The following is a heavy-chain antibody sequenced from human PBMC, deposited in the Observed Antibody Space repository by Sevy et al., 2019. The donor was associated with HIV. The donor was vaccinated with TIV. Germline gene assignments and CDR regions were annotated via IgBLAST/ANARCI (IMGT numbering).Heavy chain of an antibody. CDR3: ARDTRRYSFGVLEY. CDR2: ISNDGSNE. D-gene: IGHD3-3*01. CDR1: GFNLRSHA. J-gene: IGHJ1*01. Sequence: GGSLRLSCAVSGFNLRSHAMHWVRQAPGKGLEWVAVISNDGSNEVYADYVKGQFTISSDNSKNTLYLQQSSLRGEDTAVYYCARDTRRYSFGVLEYWGQGTLVTVSS. V-gene: IGHV3-30*04.